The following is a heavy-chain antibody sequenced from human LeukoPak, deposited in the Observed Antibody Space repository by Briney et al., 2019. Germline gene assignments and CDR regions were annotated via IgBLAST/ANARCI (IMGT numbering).Heavy chain of an antibody. J-gene: IGHJ4*02. D-gene: IGHD6-19*01. CDR2: INHSGGT. CDR3: ARAAGSGLIDY. V-gene: IGHV4-34*01. CDR1: GGSFSGYY. Sequence: QASETLSLTCAVYGGSFSGYYWSWIRQPPGKGLEWIGEINHSGGTNYNPSLKSRVTISLDTSKNQFSLNLNSVTAADTALYFCARAAGSGLIDYWGQGILVIVPS.